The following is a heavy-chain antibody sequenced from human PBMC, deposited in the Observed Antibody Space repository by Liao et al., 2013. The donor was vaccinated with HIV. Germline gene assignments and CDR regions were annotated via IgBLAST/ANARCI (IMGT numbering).Heavy chain of an antibody. J-gene: IGHJ4*02. CDR2: IYYSGST. D-gene: IGHD6-13*01. Sequence: QVQLQESGPGLVKPSETLSLTCTVSGGSISSFYWTWIRQPPGKGLEWIGYIYYSGSTNYNSSLKSRVTMSVDTSKNQFSLKLSSVTAADTAVYYCARARIHYSSSSRTYYFDYWGQGTLVTVSS. V-gene: IGHV4-59*01. CDR3: ARARIHYSSSSRTYYFDY. CDR1: GGSISSFY.